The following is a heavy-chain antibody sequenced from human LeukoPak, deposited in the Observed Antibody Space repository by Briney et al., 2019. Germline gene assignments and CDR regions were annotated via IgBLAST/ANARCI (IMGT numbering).Heavy chain of an antibody. J-gene: IGHJ6*03. CDR2: IYTSGIT. Sequence: PSETLSLTCTVSGGSISSGSYYWSWIRQPAVKGLEWIGRIYTSGITNYNPSLKSRVTISLDTSKSQFSLKLTSVTAADTAVYYCARDSHWGPFMDVWGKGTTVTISS. CDR3: ARDSHWGPFMDV. D-gene: IGHD7-27*01. CDR1: GGSISSGSYY. V-gene: IGHV4-61*02.